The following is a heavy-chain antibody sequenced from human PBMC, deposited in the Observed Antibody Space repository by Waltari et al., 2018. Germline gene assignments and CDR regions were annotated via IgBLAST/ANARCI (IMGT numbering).Heavy chain of an antibody. Sequence: EVQLVESGGGLVKPGGSLRLSCAASGFTFNTYTMNWVRQAPGKGLEWVSSISITSSYIYYADSVKGRLTISRDNAKNSLYLQMNSLRGEDTAVYYCAKDRISTSYYYYYHMDVWGQGTTVTVSS. CDR1: GFTFNTYT. J-gene: IGHJ6*02. D-gene: IGHD3-16*01. CDR2: ISITSSYI. CDR3: AKDRISTSYYYYYHMDV. V-gene: IGHV3-21*01.